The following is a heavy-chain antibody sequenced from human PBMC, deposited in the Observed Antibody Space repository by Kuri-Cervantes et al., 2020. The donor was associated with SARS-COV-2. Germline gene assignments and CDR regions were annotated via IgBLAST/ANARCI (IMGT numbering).Heavy chain of an antibody. CDR2: INHSGST. CDR1: GGSFSGYY. Sequence: SETLSLTCAVYGGSFSGYYWTWIRQPPGKGLEWIGEINHSGSTNYNPSLKSRVTISVDTSKNQISLKLSSVTAADTAVYYCARRLWRGYSFRYYHYMGVWGKGTTVTVSS. D-gene: IGHD3-3*01. J-gene: IGHJ6*03. V-gene: IGHV4-34*01. CDR3: ARRLWRGYSFRYYHYMGV.